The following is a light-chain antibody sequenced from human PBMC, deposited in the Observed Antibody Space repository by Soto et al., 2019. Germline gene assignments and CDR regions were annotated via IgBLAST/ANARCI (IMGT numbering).Light chain of an antibody. CDR3: PQHTNWPLT. CDR2: DAS. CDR1: QSFSSF. V-gene: IGKV3-11*01. J-gene: IGKJ4*01. Sequence: ETGLTQSAATLSLSPGEGATLSCRASQSFSSFLSWYQQKPGQAPRLLIYDASNRATGIPARFSGSGSGTDFTLTISSLEPEDFAVYYCPQHTNWPLTFGGGTKVDIK.